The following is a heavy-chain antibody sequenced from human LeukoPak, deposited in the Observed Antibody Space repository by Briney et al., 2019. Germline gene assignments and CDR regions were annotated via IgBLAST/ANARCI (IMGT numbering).Heavy chain of an antibody. Sequence: ASVKVSCKASGYTFTSYYMHWVRQAPGQGLEWMGIIIPSGGSTSYAQKFQGRVTMTRDTSISTAYMELSRLRSDDTAVYYCARTTTVRGTYYMDVWGKGTTVTVSS. V-gene: IGHV1-46*01. CDR3: ARTTTVRGTYYMDV. D-gene: IGHD3-10*01. J-gene: IGHJ6*03. CDR1: GYTFTSYY. CDR2: IIPSGGST.